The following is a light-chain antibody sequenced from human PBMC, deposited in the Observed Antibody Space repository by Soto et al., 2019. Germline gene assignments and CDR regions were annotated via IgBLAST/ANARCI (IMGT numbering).Light chain of an antibody. J-gene: IGKJ2*01. V-gene: IGKV3-11*01. Sequence: EIVLTQSPATLSLSPGERATLSCRASQSVSSYLAWYQQKPGQAPRLLIYDAANSATGIPGRFSGSGSGTDSTLTISRLAPEDVAVYYCQQGSNWPQTFGQGTKLEIK. CDR1: QSVSSY. CDR2: DAA. CDR3: QQGSNWPQT.